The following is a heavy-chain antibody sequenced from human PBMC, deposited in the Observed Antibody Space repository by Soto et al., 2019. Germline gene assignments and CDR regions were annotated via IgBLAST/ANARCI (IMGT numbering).Heavy chain of an antibody. D-gene: IGHD4-17*01. CDR3: ARDIDYDIDY. CDR2: IYPKQSKI. J-gene: IGHJ4*02. CDR1: GYIFNNYG. Sequence: QVQLVQSETEVQKPGASVKVSCKASGYIFNNYGISWVRQAPGQGLEWMGWIYPKQSKINFAQKFQGRVTLTTDTSKSTAYIELRSLTFYDSAVYFCARDIDYDIDYWGQGTLVTVSS. V-gene: IGHV1-18*01.